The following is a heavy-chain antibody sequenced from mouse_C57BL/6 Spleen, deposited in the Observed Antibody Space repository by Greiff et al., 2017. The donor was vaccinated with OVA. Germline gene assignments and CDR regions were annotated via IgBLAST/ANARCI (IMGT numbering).Heavy chain of an antibody. J-gene: IGHJ3*01. V-gene: IGHV2-5*01. CDR2: IWRGGST. Sequence: QVQLQQSGPGLVQPSQSLSITCTVSGFSLTSYGVHWVRQSPGEGLEWLGVIWRGGSTDYNAAFMSRLSITKDNSKSQVFFKMNSLQADDTAIYYCAKIGGLYYDYDAFAYWGQGTLVTVSA. D-gene: IGHD2-4*01. CDR1: GFSLTSYG. CDR3: AKIGGLYYDYDAFAY.